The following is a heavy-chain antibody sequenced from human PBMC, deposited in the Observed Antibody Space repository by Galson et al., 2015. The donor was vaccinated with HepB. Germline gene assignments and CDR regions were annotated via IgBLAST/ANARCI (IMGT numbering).Heavy chain of an antibody. CDR2: IIPIFGTA. CDR3: ARSQGPRWLQRNDAFDI. D-gene: IGHD5-24*01. Sequence: SVKVSCKASGGTFSSYAISWVRQAPGQGLEWMGGIIPIFGTANYAQKFQGRVTITADESTSTAYMELSSLRSEDTAVYYCARSQGPRWLQRNDAFDIWGQGTMVTVSS. CDR1: GGTFSSYA. J-gene: IGHJ3*02. V-gene: IGHV1-69*13.